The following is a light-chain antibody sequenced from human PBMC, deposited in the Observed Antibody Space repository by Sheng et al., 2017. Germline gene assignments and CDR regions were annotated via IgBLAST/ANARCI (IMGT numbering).Light chain of an antibody. CDR2: DAS. CDR3: QQFNSYPLT. J-gene: IGKJ4*01. CDR1: QGVSSA. Sequence: AIQLTQSPSSLSASVGDRVTMTCRASQGVSSAVAWYQQRPGNSPKLLIYDASSLESGVPSRFSGSGSGTDFTLTISSLQPEDFATYYCQQFNSYPLTFGGGTKVEIK. V-gene: IGKV1-13*02.